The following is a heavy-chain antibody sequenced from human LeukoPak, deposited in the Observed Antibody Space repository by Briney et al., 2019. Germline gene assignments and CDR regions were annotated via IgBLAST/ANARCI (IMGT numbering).Heavy chain of an antibody. CDR3: AREFRTYYDFWSGYHIFDF. CDR1: GYTFTGYY. D-gene: IGHD3-3*01. Sequence: ASVKVSCKASGYTFTGYYMHWVRQAPGQGLEWMGWINPNSGGTNYAQKFQGRVTMTRDTSISTAYMELRSLRSDDTAVYYCAREFRTYYDFWSGYHIFDFWGQGTLVTVSS. V-gene: IGHV1-2*02. CDR2: INPNSGGT. J-gene: IGHJ4*02.